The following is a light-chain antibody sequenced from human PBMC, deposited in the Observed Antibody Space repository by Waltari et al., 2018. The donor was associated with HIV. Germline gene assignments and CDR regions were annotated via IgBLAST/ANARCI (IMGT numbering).Light chain of an antibody. J-gene: IGLJ2*01. CDR2: QDT. CDR3: QAWDSSTVV. V-gene: IGLV3-1*01. CDR1: KLGDKY. Sequence: SYELTQPPSVSVSPGQTASITCSGDKLGDKYACWYQQRPGQSPVLVIYQDTKWPSGIPERFSGSNSGNTATLTISGTQAIDEADYYCQAWDSSTVVFGGGTKLTVL.